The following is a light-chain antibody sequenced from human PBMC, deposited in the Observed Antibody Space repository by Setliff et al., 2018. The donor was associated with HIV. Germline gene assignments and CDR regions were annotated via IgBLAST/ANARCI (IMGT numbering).Light chain of an antibody. CDR1: SSDVGTYNF. V-gene: IGLV2-14*03. CDR2: DVS. J-gene: IGLJ1*01. CDR3: SSYTSSSPPYV. Sequence: QSVLTQPASVSGSPGQSITISCTGTSSDVGTYNFVSWYQQHPGKGPKLMIYDVSNRPSGVSNRFSGSKSGNTASLTISGLQAEDEADYYCSSYTSSSPPYVFGTGTKVTV.